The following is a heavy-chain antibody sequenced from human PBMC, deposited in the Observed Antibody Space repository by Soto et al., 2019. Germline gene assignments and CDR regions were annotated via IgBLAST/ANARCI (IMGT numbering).Heavy chain of an antibody. CDR1: GFTFSNAW. D-gene: IGHD6-13*01. CDR3: TTDPSNSWYPADY. J-gene: IGHJ4*02. Sequence: GGSLRLSCAASGFTFSNAWMSWVRQAPGKGLEWVGRIKSKTDGGTTDYAAPVKGRFTISRDDSKNTLYLQMNSLKTEDTAVYYCTTDPSNSWYPADYWGQGTLVTVSS. V-gene: IGHV3-15*01. CDR2: IKSKTDGGTT.